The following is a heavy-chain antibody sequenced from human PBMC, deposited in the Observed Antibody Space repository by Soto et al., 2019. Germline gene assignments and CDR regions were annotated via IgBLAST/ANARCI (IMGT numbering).Heavy chain of an antibody. D-gene: IGHD3-9*01. CDR2: IYYSGST. V-gene: IGHV4-59*01. Sequence: PSETLSLTCTVSGGSISSYYWSWIRQPPGKGLEWIGYIYYSGSTNYNPSLKSRVTISVDTSKNQFSLKLSSVTAADTAVYYCARVSPTGYLLYYYYGMDVWGQGTTVTVSS. CDR1: GGSISSYY. J-gene: IGHJ6*02. CDR3: ARVSPTGYLLYYYYGMDV.